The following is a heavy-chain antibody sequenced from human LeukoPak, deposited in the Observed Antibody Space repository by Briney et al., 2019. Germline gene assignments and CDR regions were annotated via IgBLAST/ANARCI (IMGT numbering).Heavy chain of an antibody. CDR3: AKGTYGGNSGEYYFDY. CDR1: GFTFSSYS. Sequence: PGGSLRLSCAASGFTFSSYSMNWVRQAPGKGLEWVSSISSSSSYIYYADSVKGRFTISRDNAKNSLYLQMNSLRAEDTAVYYCAKGTYGGNSGEYYFDYWGQGTLVTVSS. D-gene: IGHD4-23*01. J-gene: IGHJ4*02. CDR2: ISSSSSYI. V-gene: IGHV3-21*01.